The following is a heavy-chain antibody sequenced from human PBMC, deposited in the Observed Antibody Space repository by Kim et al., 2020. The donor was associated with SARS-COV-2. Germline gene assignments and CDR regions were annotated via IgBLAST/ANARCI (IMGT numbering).Heavy chain of an antibody. CDR3: TTDRFYDYVWGSYRYTDY. CDR1: GFTFSNAW. CDR2: IKSKTDGGTT. D-gene: IGHD3-16*02. Sequence: GGSLRLSCAASGFTFSNAWMSWVRQAPGKGLEWVGRIKSKTDGGTTDYAAPVKGRFTISRDDSKNTLYLQMNSLKTEDTAVYYCTTDRFYDYVWGSYRYTDYWGQGTLVTVSS. J-gene: IGHJ4*02. V-gene: IGHV3-15*01.